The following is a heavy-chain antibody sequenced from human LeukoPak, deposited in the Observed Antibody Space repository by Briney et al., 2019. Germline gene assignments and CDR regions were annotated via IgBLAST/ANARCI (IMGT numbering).Heavy chain of an antibody. J-gene: IGHJ4*02. CDR3: ARRATMLAGGYFDY. V-gene: IGHV4-34*01. D-gene: IGHD5-12*01. CDR2: INNVGST. CDR1: GGSFSGYF. Sequence: SETLSLTCAVYGGSFSGYFWSWIRQSPGKGLEWIGEINNVGSTNYNPSLKSRVTISADTSKKQVSLKLRSVTAADTAVYYCARRATMLAGGYFDYWGQGTLVSVSS.